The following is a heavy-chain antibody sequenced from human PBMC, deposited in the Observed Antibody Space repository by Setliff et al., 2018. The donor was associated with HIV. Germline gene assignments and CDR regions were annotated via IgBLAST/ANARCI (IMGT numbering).Heavy chain of an antibody. Sequence: GESLTISCKASGYSFTICWIGWVRQMPGKGLEWMGVIYPGDSDTRYSPSFQGQVTISADKSITTAYVQWSSLKASDTAMYYCATWTRAETSENFQHWGQGTLVTVSS. V-gene: IGHV5-51*01. D-gene: IGHD4-17*01. J-gene: IGHJ1*01. CDR2: IYPGDSDT. CDR3: ATWTRAETSENFQH. CDR1: GYSFTICW.